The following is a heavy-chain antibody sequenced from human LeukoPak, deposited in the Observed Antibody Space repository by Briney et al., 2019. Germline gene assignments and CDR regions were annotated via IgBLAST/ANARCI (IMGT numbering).Heavy chain of an antibody. CDR3: ARVRFEGNYGFYSDY. J-gene: IGHJ4*02. CDR1: GYTFTSYY. V-gene: IGHV1-46*01. D-gene: IGHD1-7*01. CDR2: INPSGGST. Sequence: ASVTVSCKASGYTFTSYYMHWVRQAPGQGLEWMGIINPSGGSTSYAQKFQGRVTMTRDMSTSTVYMELSSLRSEDTAVYYCARVRFEGNYGFYSDYWGQGTLVTVSS.